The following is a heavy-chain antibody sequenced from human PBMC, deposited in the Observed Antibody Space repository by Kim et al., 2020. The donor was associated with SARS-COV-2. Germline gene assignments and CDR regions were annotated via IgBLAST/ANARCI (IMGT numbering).Heavy chain of an antibody. J-gene: IGHJ6*01. V-gene: IGHV3-30*18. D-gene: IGHD3-10*01. CDR1: GFTFSTYG. Sequence: GRSLRLSCAASGFTFSTYGMHWVRQAPGKGLEWVAVISYDGSSKYYAESVKGRFTISRDNPENTLYLQMNSLRPEDTAVYYCAKAVVRGVNYYYYGMDVWGQGTTVTVSS. CDR2: ISYDGSSK. CDR3: AKAVVRGVNYYYYGMDV.